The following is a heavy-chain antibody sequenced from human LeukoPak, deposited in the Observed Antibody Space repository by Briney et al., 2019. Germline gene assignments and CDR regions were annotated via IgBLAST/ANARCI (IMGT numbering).Heavy chain of an antibody. V-gene: IGHV3-48*04. D-gene: IGHD2-15*01. J-gene: IGHJ3*02. Sequence: GGSLRLSCAASGFTFSSYSMNWVRQAPGKGLEWVSYISSSSSTIYYADSVKGRFTISRDNAKNSLYLQMNSLRAEDTAVYYCARATVGRAFDIWGQGTMVTVSS. CDR1: GFTFSSYS. CDR3: ARATVGRAFDI. CDR2: ISSSSSTI.